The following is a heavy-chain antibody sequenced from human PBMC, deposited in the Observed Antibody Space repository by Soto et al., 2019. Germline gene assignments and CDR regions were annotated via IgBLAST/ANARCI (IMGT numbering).Heavy chain of an antibody. CDR1: GFTFTTAW. J-gene: IGHJ4*01. D-gene: IGHD3-22*01. Sequence: EVQLVESGGGLVEPGWSLRLSCAASGFTFTTAWINWVRQAPGKGLEWVGRIKSKIDGGTTDFAAPVKGRFAISRDDSRNMVYFQMNSLEIEDTAVYYCTTDSHFTMKLVRFDYWGLGTLVTVSS. CDR2: IKSKIDGGTT. CDR3: TTDSHFTMKLVRFDY. V-gene: IGHV3-15*07.